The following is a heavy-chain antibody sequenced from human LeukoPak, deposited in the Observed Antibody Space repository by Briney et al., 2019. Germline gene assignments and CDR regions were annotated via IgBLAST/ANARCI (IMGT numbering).Heavy chain of an antibody. CDR2: INSDGSST. CDR1: GFSFSSYA. J-gene: IGHJ3*02. V-gene: IGHV3-74*01. D-gene: IGHD6-13*01. Sequence: GGSLRLSCAASGFSFSSYAMSWVRQAPGKGLVWVSRINSDGSSTSYADSVKGRFTISRDNAKNTLYLQMNSLRAEDTAVYYCARDKAEYSSSFSWTFDIWGQGTMVTVSS. CDR3: ARDKAEYSSSFSWTFDI.